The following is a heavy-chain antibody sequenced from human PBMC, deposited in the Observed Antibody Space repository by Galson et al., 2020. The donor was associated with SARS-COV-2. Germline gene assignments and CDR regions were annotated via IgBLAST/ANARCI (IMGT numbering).Heavy chain of an antibody. CDR3: AKEYYYDSSGPLDAFDI. J-gene: IGHJ3*02. V-gene: IGHV3-74*01. D-gene: IGHD3-22*01. CDR2: INSAGSSR. Sequence: GESLKISCAASGFTFSSYWMHWVRQAPGKGLLWVSRINSAGSSRSYADSVKGRFTISRDNAKNTLTLQMNSLRAEDTAMYYCAKEYYYDSSGPLDAFDIWGQGTMVTVSS. CDR1: GFTFSSYW.